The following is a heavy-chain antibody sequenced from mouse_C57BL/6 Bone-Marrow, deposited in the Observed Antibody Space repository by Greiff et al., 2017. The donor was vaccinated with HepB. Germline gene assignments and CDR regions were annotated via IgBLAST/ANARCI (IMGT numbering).Heavy chain of an antibody. Sequence: VQLQQPGAELVKPGASVKMSCKASGYTFTSYWITWVKQRPGQGLEWIGDIYPGSGSTNYNEKFKSKATLTVDTSSSTAYMQLSSLTSEDSAVYYCAREGSSGYVCYAMDYWGQGTSVTVSS. V-gene: IGHV1-55*01. D-gene: IGHD3-2*02. CDR1: GYTFTSYW. CDR2: IYPGSGST. CDR3: AREGSSGYVCYAMDY. J-gene: IGHJ4*01.